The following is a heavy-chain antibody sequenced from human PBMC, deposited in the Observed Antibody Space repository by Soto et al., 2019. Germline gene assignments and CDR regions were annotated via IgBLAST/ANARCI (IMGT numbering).Heavy chain of an antibody. CDR1: GDSVSSNSAA. Sequence: SQTLSLTCAISGDSVSSNSAAWNWIRQSPSRGLEWLGRTYYRSKWYNDYAVSVKSRITINPDTSKNQFSLKLSSVTAADTAVYYCASLGYCSSTSCPYYYYFMDVWGKGTTVTVSS. D-gene: IGHD2-2*01. V-gene: IGHV6-1*01. J-gene: IGHJ6*03. CDR3: ASLGYCSSTSCPYYYYFMDV. CDR2: TYYRSKWYN.